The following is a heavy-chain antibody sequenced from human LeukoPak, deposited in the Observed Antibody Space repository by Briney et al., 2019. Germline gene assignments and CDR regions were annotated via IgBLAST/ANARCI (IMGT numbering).Heavy chain of an antibody. Sequence: GGSLRLSCAASGFIFSNYGMSWVRQAPGKGLVWVSRINSDGSSTSYADSVKGRFTISRDNAKNTLYLQMNSLRAEDTAVYYCASRYSFMFDYWGQGTLVTVSS. CDR3: ASRYSFMFDY. V-gene: IGHV3-74*01. D-gene: IGHD5-18*01. CDR2: INSDGSST. J-gene: IGHJ4*02. CDR1: GFIFSNYG.